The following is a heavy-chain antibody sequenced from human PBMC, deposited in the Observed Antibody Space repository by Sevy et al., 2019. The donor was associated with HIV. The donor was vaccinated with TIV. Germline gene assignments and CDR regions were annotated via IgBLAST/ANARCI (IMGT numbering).Heavy chain of an antibody. CDR3: ARQVLRITMVRGVRSGYKWFDP. CDR1: GFTFSDYY. V-gene: IGHV3-11*04. D-gene: IGHD3-10*01. J-gene: IGHJ5*02. CDR2: ISSSGSTI. Sequence: GGSLRLSCAASGFTFSDYYMSWIRQAPGKGLEWVSYISSSGSTIYYADSVKGRFTISRDNAKNSLYLQMISLRAEDTAVYYCARQVLRITMVRGVRSGYKWFDPWGQGTLVTVSS.